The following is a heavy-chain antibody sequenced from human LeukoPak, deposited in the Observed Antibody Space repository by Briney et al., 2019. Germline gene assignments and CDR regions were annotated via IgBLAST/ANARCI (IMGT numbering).Heavy chain of an antibody. CDR2: ISGSGGST. CDR1: GFTVSSNC. Sequence: GGSLRLSCVASGFTVSSNCMSWVRQAPGKGLEWVSAISGSGGSTYYADSVKGRFTISRDNSKNTLYLQMNSLRVEDTAVYYCTSWGDTTAEYFQRWGQGTLVTVSS. CDR3: TSWGDTTAEYFQR. J-gene: IGHJ1*01. V-gene: IGHV3-23*01. D-gene: IGHD2-21*02.